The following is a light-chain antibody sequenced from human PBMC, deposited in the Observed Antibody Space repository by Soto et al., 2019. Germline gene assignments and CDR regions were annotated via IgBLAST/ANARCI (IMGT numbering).Light chain of an antibody. CDR2: GAS. CDR1: QSVSSSY. V-gene: IGKV3-20*01. Sequence: NLLTPSPVILALPPGDRATLSCRASQSVSSSYLAWYQHKPGQAPRLLIHGASSRVTGIPDRFSGSGSGTDFTLTITRLEPEDFAVYYCQQDQSHTFGGGTKVDIK. CDR3: QQDQSHT. J-gene: IGKJ4*01.